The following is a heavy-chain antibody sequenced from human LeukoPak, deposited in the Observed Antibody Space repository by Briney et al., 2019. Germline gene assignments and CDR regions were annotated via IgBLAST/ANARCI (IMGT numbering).Heavy chain of an antibody. Sequence: GGSLRLSCAASGFTFSSYGMHWVRQAPGKGLEWVAVIWYDGSNKYYADSVKGRFTISRDNSKNTLYLQMNSLRAEDTAVYYCARDKVDYYDSGAFDIWGQGTMVTVSS. J-gene: IGHJ3*02. V-gene: IGHV3-33*01. CDR3: ARDKVDYYDSGAFDI. CDR2: IWYDGSNK. D-gene: IGHD3-22*01. CDR1: GFTFSSYG.